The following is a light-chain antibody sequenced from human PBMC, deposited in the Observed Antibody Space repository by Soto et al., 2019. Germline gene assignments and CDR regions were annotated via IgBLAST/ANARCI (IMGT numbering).Light chain of an antibody. CDR3: QSYNNIIGV. J-gene: IGLJ3*02. CDR2: EDD. Sequence: NFMLTQTHSVSESPGKTVTISCTRSSGSIASNFVQWYQQRPGSAPTTVIYEDDQRPSGVRGRFSGSIDRSSNSAPLTIAGLTTEDEADYYCQSYNNIIGVFGGGTKLTVL. V-gene: IGLV6-57*04. CDR1: SGSIASNF.